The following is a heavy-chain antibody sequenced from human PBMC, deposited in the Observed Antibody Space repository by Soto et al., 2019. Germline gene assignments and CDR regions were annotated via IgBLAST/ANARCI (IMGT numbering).Heavy chain of an antibody. CDR3: VRGVHLTAADAFDV. Sequence: PGESLKISCKGSGYSFTTYWIGWVRQMPGKGLEWMGIIYAGDSDSRYSPSFQGQVTISVDKSISTAYLQWSSLKASDTAMYYCVRGVHLTAADAFDVWGQGTVVTVSS. V-gene: IGHV5-51*01. D-gene: IGHD3-10*01. CDR1: GYSFTTYW. CDR2: IYAGDSDS. J-gene: IGHJ3*01.